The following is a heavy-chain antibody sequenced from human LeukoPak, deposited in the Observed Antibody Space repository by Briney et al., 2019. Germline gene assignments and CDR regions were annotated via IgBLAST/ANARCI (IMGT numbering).Heavy chain of an antibody. CDR2: IYTSGST. V-gene: IGHV4-4*07. Sequence: PSETLSLTCTVSGGSISSYYWSWIRQPAGKGLEWIGHIYTSGSTNYNPSLKSRVAMSVDTSKNQFYLKLSSVTAADTAVYYCARETYDIQYFQHWGQGTLVSVSS. D-gene: IGHD3-16*01. J-gene: IGHJ1*01. CDR1: GGSISSYY. CDR3: ARETYDIQYFQH.